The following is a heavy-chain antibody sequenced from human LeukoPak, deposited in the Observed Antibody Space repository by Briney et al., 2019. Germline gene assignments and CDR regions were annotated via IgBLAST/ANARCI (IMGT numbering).Heavy chain of an antibody. CDR2: IYWDDDK. V-gene: IGHV2-5*02. J-gene: IGHJ3*02. CDR3: ARMGCYGSGSYPDAFDI. D-gene: IGHD3-10*01. Sequence: SGPTLVKPTRTLTLTCTFSGFSLSTSGVGVGWIRQPPGKALEWLALIYWDDDKRYSPSLKSRLTITKDTSKNQVVLTMTNMDPVDTATYYCARMGCYGSGSYPDAFDIWGQGTMVTVSS. CDR1: GFSLSTSGVG.